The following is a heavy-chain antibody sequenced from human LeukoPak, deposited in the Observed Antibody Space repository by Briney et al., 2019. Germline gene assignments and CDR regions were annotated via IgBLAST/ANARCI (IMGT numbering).Heavy chain of an antibody. D-gene: IGHD5-12*01. V-gene: IGHV3-33*01. Sequence: GGSLRLSCVVSGFTFSTHGFHWVRQAPGKGLEWVSVMWHDGGRKEYADSVRGRFTISRDNSNLYLQMNSLRAEDTAIYYCARDIGNSGFNLDYWGQGTPVTVSS. CDR1: GFTFSTHG. J-gene: IGHJ4*02. CDR2: MWHDGGRK. CDR3: ARDIGNSGFNLDY.